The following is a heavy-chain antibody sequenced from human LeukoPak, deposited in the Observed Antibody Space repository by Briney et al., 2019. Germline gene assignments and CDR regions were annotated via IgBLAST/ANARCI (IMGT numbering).Heavy chain of an antibody. V-gene: IGHV4-34*01. D-gene: IGHD5-18*01. CDR1: GGSFSGYY. Sequence: PSETLSLTCAVYGGSFSGYYWSWIRQPPGKGLEWIGEINHSGSTNYNPSLKSRVTISVDTSKNQFSLKLSSETAADTAVYYCARSPRYSYGTRHFDYWGQGTLVTVSS. CDR3: ARSPRYSYGTRHFDY. CDR2: INHSGST. J-gene: IGHJ4*02.